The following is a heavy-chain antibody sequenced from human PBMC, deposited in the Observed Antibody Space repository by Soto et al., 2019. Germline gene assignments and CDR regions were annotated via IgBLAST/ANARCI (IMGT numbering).Heavy chain of an antibody. CDR1: GFTFSSYA. D-gene: IGHD2-2*01. CDR2: ISGSGGST. V-gene: IGHV3-23*01. CDR3: AKGLHFLPVYYYGMDV. Sequence: GGSLRLSCAASGFTFSSYAMSWVRQAPGKGLEWVSAISGSGGSTYYADSVKGRFTISRDNSKNTLYLQMNSLRAEDTAVYYCAKGLHFLPVYYYGMDVWGQGTTVTVSS. J-gene: IGHJ6*02.